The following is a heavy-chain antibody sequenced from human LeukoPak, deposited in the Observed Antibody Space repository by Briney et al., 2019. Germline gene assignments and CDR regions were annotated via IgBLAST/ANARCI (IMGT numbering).Heavy chain of an antibody. CDR2: ISYSGST. CDR3: ARSIIGTRSKFDY. V-gene: IGHV4-59*08. J-gene: IGHJ4*02. Sequence: PSETLSLTCTVSGGSISTYYWSWIRPPPGKGLEWIGHISYSGSTNYNPSLKSRVTISLDTSKNQFALKLSSVTAADTAVYYCARSIIGTRSKFDYWGQGTLVTVSS. CDR1: GGSISTYY. D-gene: IGHD1/OR15-1a*01.